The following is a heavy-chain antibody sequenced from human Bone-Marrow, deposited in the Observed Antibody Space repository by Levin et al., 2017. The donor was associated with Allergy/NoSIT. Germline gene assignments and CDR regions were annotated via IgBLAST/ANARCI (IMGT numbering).Heavy chain of an antibody. CDR1: GVSISSYY. D-gene: IGHD6-13*01. Sequence: SSETLSLTCTVSGVSISSYYWSWIRQPPGKGLEWIGYIYYSGSTNQNPSLKSRVTISVDTSKNQISLKLNSVTAADTAVYYCARDDGIATGDFDYWGQGTLVTVSS. CDR2: IYYSGST. V-gene: IGHV4-59*01. CDR3: ARDDGIATGDFDY. J-gene: IGHJ4*02.